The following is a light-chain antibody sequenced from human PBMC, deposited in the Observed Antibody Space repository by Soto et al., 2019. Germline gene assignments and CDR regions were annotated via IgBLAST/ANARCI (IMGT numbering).Light chain of an antibody. Sequence: DIQMTQSPSSLSASVGDRVTITCRASQSVSSYLNWYSQKSGGAPKLLIHGVSKLENGTPSRFSGSGLATEFTLPINTLQPEDFAVYFCQQTYMVPYTVGQGTTVDSK. V-gene: IGKV1-39*01. CDR2: GVS. CDR3: QQTYMVPYT. CDR1: QSVSSY. J-gene: IGKJ2*01.